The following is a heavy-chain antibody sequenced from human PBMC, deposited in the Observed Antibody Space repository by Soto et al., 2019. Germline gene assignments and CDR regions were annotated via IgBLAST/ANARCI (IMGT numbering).Heavy chain of an antibody. CDR1: GGSISSGGYY. J-gene: IGHJ6*02. D-gene: IGHD3-3*01. CDR3: ARDKRITIFGVVIEGDPTDYYGMDV. CDR2: IYYSGST. Sequence: SETLSLTCTVSGGSISSGGYYWSWIRQHPGKGLEWIGYIYYSGSTYYNPSLKSRVTISVDTSKNQFSLKLSSVTAADTAVYYCARDKRITIFGVVIEGDPTDYYGMDVWGQGTTVTDSS. V-gene: IGHV4-30-4*08.